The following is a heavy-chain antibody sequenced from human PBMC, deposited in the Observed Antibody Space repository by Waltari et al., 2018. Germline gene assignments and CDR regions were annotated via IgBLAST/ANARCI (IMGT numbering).Heavy chain of an antibody. V-gene: IGHV4-59*01. CDR2: IYYSGST. D-gene: IGHD6-13*01. Sequence: QVQLQESGPGLVKPSETLSLTCTVPGGPISRYSWSWIRRPPGKGLEWIGYIYYSGSTNYNPSLKSRVTISVDTSKNQFSLKLSSVTAADTAVYYCARDLVAAAGRGFDYWGQGTLVTVSS. CDR3: ARDLVAAAGRGFDY. J-gene: IGHJ4*02. CDR1: GGPISRYS.